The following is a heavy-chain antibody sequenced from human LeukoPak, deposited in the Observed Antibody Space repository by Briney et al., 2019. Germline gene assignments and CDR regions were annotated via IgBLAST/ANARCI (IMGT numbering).Heavy chain of an antibody. CDR3: ARTSNDYGDYIPWYFDL. CDR1: GGSISSYY. J-gene: IGHJ2*01. CDR2: IYYSGST. Sequence: SETLSLTCTVSGGSISSYYWSWIRQPPGKGLEWIGYIYYSGSTNYNPSLKSRVTISVDTSKNQFSLKLSSVTAADTAVYYCARTSNDYGDYIPWYFDLWGRGTLVTVSS. V-gene: IGHV4-59*12. D-gene: IGHD4-17*01.